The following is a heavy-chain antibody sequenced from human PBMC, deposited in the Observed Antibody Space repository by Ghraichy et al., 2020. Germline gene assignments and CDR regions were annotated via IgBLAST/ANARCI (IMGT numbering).Heavy chain of an antibody. Sequence: SQTLSLTCTVSGGSISSYYWSWIRQPAGKGLEWIGRIYTSGSTNYNPSLKSRVTMSVDTSKNQFSLKLSSVTAADTAVYYCARDLDYGVYRIFDYWGQGTLVTVSS. CDR2: IYTSGST. D-gene: IGHD4-17*01. CDR3: ARDLDYGVYRIFDY. CDR1: GGSISSYY. J-gene: IGHJ4*02. V-gene: IGHV4-4*07.